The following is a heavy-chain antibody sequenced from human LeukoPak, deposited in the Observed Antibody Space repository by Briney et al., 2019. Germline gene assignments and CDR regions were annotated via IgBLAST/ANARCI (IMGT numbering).Heavy chain of an antibody. Sequence: SETLSLTCTVSGGSISSSSYYWGWIRQPPGKGLEWIGSIYYSGSTYYNPSLKSRVTISVDTSKNQFSLKLSSVTAADTAVYYCARARLGGTKRWYFDYWGLGTLVTVSS. D-gene: IGHD4-23*01. J-gene: IGHJ4*02. CDR3: ARARLGGTKRWYFDY. V-gene: IGHV4-39*07. CDR2: IYYSGST. CDR1: GGSISSSSYY.